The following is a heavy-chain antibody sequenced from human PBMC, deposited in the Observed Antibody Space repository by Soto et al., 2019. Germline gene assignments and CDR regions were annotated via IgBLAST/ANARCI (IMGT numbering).Heavy chain of an antibody. Sequence: PGGSLRLSCAASGFTVSSNYMSWVRQAPGKGLEWVSVIYSGGSTYYADSVKGRFTISRDNSKNTLYLQMNSLRAEDTAVYYCARAPPTKVVLDYWGQGTLVTVSS. D-gene: IGHD4-17*01. CDR1: GFTVSSNY. CDR2: IYSGGST. J-gene: IGHJ4*02. V-gene: IGHV3-66*01. CDR3: ARAPPTKVVLDY.